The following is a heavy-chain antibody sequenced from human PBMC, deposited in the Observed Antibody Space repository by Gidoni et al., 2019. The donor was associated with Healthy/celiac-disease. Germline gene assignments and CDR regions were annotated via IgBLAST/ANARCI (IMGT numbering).Heavy chain of an antibody. D-gene: IGHD6-13*01. V-gene: IGHV4-34*01. J-gene: IGHJ5*02. CDR2: INHSGST. CDR1: GGSSSGYY. CDR3: ARGRGDSSWYRRRFDP. Sequence: QVQLQQWGAGLLKPSETLSLTCAVYGGSSSGYYWIWIRQPPGKGLEWIGEINHSGSTNYNPSLKSRVTISVDTSKNQFSLKLSSVTAADTAVYYCARGRGDSSWYRRRFDPWGQGTLVTVSS.